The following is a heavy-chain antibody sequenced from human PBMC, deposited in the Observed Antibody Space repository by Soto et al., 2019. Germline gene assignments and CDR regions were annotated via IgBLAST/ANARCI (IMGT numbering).Heavy chain of an antibody. CDR1: GYTFTSYD. J-gene: IGHJ5*02. D-gene: IGHD3-10*01. V-gene: IGHV1-8*01. CDR2: MNPNSGNT. Sequence: GASVKVSCKASGYTFTSYDINWVRQATGQGLEWMGWMNPNSGNTGYAQKFQGRVTMTRNTSISTAYMEPSSLRSEDTAVYYCARGLWFGELFFWFDPWGQGTLVTVSS. CDR3: ARGLWFGELFFWFDP.